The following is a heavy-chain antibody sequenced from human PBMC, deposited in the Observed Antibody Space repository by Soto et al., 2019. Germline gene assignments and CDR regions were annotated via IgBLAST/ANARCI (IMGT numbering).Heavy chain of an antibody. Sequence: GESLKISCKASGYSFTTYWIGWVRQMPGKGLEWMGIIYPGDSDTRYSPSFQGQVTISADKSISTAYLQWSSLKASDTAMYYCASRLYCGGDCYSEVSYYYGMDVWGQGTTVTVSS. CDR2: IYPGDSDT. V-gene: IGHV5-51*01. CDR3: ASRLYCGGDCYSEVSYYYGMDV. J-gene: IGHJ6*02. D-gene: IGHD2-21*02. CDR1: GYSFTTYW.